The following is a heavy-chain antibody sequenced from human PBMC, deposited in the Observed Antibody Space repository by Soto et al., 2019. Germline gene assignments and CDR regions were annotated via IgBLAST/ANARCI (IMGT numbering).Heavy chain of an antibody. J-gene: IGHJ5*02. CDR2: IKQSGSDR. D-gene: IGHD3-10*01. Sequence: EVQLVESGGGLVQPGGSLGLSCAASGFTFSSYWMSWVRLAPGKGLEWVAHIKQSGSDRYYVDSVRSRVASSRDNAKTSLYLQMNSLRVEDTAMYYCASVKSWAVSPWGQGTLVTVSS. V-gene: IGHV3-7*01. CDR1: GFTFSSYW. CDR3: ASVKSWAVSP.